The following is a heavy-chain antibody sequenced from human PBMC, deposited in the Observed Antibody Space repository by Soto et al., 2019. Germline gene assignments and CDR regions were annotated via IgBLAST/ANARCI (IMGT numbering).Heavy chain of an antibody. CDR1: GGSITSDTW. V-gene: IGHV4-4*02. D-gene: IGHD6-13*01. CDR3: ATRIRQPV. CDR2: VHIGMGT. Sequence: QVQLQESAPGLVKPSGTLSLVCAVSGGSITSDTWCTWVRQPPGKGLEWIGEVHIGMGTNYNASLGSRVTISLDKSNKQFSLKLTSATAADTAVYYRATRIRQPVWGQGTLVTVSS. J-gene: IGHJ4*02.